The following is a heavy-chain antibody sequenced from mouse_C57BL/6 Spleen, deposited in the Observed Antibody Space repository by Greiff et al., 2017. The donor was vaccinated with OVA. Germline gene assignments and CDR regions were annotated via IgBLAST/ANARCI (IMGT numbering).Heavy chain of an antibody. J-gene: IGHJ2*01. CDR1: GYTFTEYT. D-gene: IGHD2-4*01. Sequence: VQLQQSGAELVKPGASVKLSCKASGYTFTEYTIHWVKQRSGQGLEWIGWFYPGSGSIKYNEKFKDKATLTADKSSSPVYMELSRLTSEDSAVYFCARHEGKGGDYDVYFDYWGQGTTLTVSS. V-gene: IGHV1-62-2*01. CDR2: FYPGSGSI. CDR3: ARHEGKGGDYDVYFDY.